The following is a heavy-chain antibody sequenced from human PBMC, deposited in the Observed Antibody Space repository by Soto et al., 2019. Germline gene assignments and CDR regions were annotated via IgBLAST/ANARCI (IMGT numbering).Heavy chain of an antibody. CDR2: ISAYNGNT. J-gene: IGHJ6*02. CDR3: ARDVLYYYDSSGYQLAQYYYYYYGMDV. Sequence: QVQLVQSGAEVKKPGASVKVSCKASGYTFTSYGISWVRQAPGQGLEWMGWISAYNGNTNYAQKLQGRVTMTTDTSSSTANMELRSLRTDDTTVYYCARDVLYYYDSSGYQLAQYYYYYYGMDVWGQGTTVTVSS. D-gene: IGHD3-22*01. V-gene: IGHV1-18*01. CDR1: GYTFTSYG.